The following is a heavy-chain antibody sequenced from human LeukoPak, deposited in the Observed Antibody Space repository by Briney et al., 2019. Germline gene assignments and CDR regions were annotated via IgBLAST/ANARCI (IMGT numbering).Heavy chain of an antibody. Sequence: SVKVSCKASGYTFTSYGISWVRQAPGQGLEWMGWISAYNGNTNYAQKLQGRVTMTTDTSTSTAYMELRSLRSDDTAVYYCARDMRFLEWLSRPIDYWGQGTLVTVSS. D-gene: IGHD3-3*01. CDR2: ISAYNGNT. J-gene: IGHJ4*02. V-gene: IGHV1-18*01. CDR3: ARDMRFLEWLSRPIDY. CDR1: GYTFTSYG.